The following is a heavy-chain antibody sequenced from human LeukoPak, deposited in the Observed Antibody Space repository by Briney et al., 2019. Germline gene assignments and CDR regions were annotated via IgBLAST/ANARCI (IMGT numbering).Heavy chain of an antibody. CDR1: GFTFSAYA. CDR3: ARGVYSGYDSHDVFEY. D-gene: IGHD5-12*01. V-gene: IGHV3-30-3*01. J-gene: IGHJ3*01. CDR2: ISYVESSK. Sequence: PGGSLRLSCATSGFTFSAYAIKWVRQAPGKGLEWVAVISYVESSKYYADSVQARFSISRDNSKNTLYLQMNSLRAEDTAVYYCARGVYSGYDSHDVFEYWGQGTMVTVSS.